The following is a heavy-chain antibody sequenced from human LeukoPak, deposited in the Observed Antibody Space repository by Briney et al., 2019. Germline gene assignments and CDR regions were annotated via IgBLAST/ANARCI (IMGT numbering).Heavy chain of an antibody. J-gene: IGHJ6*02. V-gene: IGHV1-2*02. CDR1: GYTFTGYY. CDR2: INPNSGGT. D-gene: IGHD3-3*01. CDR3: ARGRFLEWLLTSDYGMDV. Sequence: ASVKVSCEASGYTFTGYYMHWVRQAPGQGLEWMGWINPNSGGTNYAQKFQGRVTMTRDTSISTAYMELSRLRSDDTAVYYCARGRFLEWLLTSDYGMDVWGQGTTVTVSS.